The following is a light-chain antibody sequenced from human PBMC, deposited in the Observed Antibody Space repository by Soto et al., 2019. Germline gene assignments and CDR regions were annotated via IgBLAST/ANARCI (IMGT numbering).Light chain of an antibody. Sequence: QSPLTQPAAVCGSPGQSITISCTGTSTYIGRYDYVSWYQQHPGKAPKLIIYDVSKRPSGVSNRFSGSKSGNTASLPISGLQAEDEADYYCSSYITTHNRVFGTRTNVNVL. CDR2: DVS. V-gene: IGLV2-14*01. CDR1: STYIGRYDY. CDR3: SSYITTHNRV. J-gene: IGLJ1*01.